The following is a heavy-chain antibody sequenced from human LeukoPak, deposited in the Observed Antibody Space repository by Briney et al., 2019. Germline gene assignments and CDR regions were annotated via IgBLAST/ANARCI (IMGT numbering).Heavy chain of an antibody. CDR2: IYYSGST. J-gene: IGHJ3*02. Sequence: PSETLSLTCTVSGGSISSGDYYWSWIRQPPGKGLEWIGYIYYSGSTNYNPSLKSRVTISVDTSKNQFSLKLSSVTAADTAVYYCATQREDYVWGSYRPWGAFDIWGQGTMVTVSS. D-gene: IGHD3-16*02. V-gene: IGHV4-61*08. CDR1: GGSISSGDYY. CDR3: ATQREDYVWGSYRPWGAFDI.